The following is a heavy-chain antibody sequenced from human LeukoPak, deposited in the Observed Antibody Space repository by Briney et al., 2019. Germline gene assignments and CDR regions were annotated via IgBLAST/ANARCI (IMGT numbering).Heavy chain of an antibody. Sequence: TGGSLRLSCAASGFTFSNYPINWVRQAPGKGLEWVSAIRGGDGSSYYTDSVKGRFTISRDNSKNTLYLQMNSLRAGDTAVYFCVRAAGGCTSASCTRDQFYYMDVWGKGTTVIVSS. CDR3: VRAAGGCTSASCTRDQFYYMDV. CDR1: GFTFSNYP. D-gene: IGHD2-8*01. J-gene: IGHJ6*03. CDR2: IRGGDGSS. V-gene: IGHV3-23*01.